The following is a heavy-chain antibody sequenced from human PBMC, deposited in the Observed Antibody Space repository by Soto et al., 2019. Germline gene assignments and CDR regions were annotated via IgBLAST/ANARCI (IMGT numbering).Heavy chain of an antibody. CDR2: IYYSWST. D-gene: IGHD3-10*01. Sequence: LSLTCTVSGCSIGSCYWSWSRQPPGKGLEWIGYIYYSWSTNYNPSLKSRVTISVDTSKNQFSLKLRSVTAADTAVYYCARDKWAYGLGQEAVRDWFDPWGQGTLVTDS. V-gene: IGHV4-59*01. J-gene: IGHJ5*02. CDR1: GCSIGSCY. CDR3: ARDKWAYGLGQEAVRDWFDP.